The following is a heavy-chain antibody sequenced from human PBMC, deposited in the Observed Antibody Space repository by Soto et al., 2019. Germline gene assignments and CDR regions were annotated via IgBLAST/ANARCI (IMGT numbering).Heavy chain of an antibody. J-gene: IGHJ4*02. V-gene: IGHV4-59*08. CDR3: ARGGLQLWSTVGFDY. CDR1: GGSISSYY. CDR2: IYYSGST. D-gene: IGHD5-18*01. Sequence: SETLSLTCTVSGGSISSYYWSWIRQPPGKGLEWIGYIYYSGSTNYNPSLKSRVTISVDTSKNQFSLKLSSVTAADTAVYYCARGGLQLWSTVGFDYWGQGTLVTVSS.